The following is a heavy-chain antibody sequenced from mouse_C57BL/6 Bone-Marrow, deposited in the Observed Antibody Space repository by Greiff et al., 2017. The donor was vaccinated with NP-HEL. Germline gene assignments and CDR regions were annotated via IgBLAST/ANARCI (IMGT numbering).Heavy chain of an antibody. CDR2: INPNNGGT. CDR3: ARFHYGSSSLDY. CDR1: GYTFTDYN. D-gene: IGHD1-1*01. V-gene: IGHV1-18*01. Sequence: EVMLVESGPELVKPGASVKIPCKASGYTFTDYNMDWVKQSHGKSLEWIGDINPNNGGTIYNQKFKGKATLTVDKSSSTAYMELRSLTSEDTAVYYCARFHYGSSSLDYWGQGTTLTVSS. J-gene: IGHJ2*01.